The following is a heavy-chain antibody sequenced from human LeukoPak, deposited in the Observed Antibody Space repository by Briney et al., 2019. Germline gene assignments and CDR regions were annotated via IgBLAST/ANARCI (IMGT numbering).Heavy chain of an antibody. J-gene: IGHJ4*02. CDR2: IRSKAYGGTT. V-gene: IGHV3-49*04. D-gene: IGHD6-13*01. CDR1: GFTFGDYA. CDR3: TRGDEGSSWPFDY. Sequence: PGGSLRLSCTASGFTFGDYAMSWVRQAPGKGLEWVGFIRSKAYGGTTEYAASVKGRLTISRDDSKSIAYLQMNSLKTEDTAVYYCTRGDEGSSWPFDYWGQGTLVTVSS.